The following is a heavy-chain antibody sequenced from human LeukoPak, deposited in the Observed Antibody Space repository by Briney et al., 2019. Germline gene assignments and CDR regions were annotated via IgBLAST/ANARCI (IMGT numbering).Heavy chain of an antibody. D-gene: IGHD3-10*01. Sequence: GGSLRLSCAASGFTFSSYAMSWVRQAPGKGLEWVSAISGSGGSTYYADSVKGRFTISRDNAKNSLYLQMNSLRAEDTALYYCAKASSKRLLWFGESDLDAFDIWGQGTMVTVSS. CDR3: AKASSKRLLWFGESDLDAFDI. V-gene: IGHV3-23*01. J-gene: IGHJ3*02. CDR1: GFTFSSYA. CDR2: ISGSGGST.